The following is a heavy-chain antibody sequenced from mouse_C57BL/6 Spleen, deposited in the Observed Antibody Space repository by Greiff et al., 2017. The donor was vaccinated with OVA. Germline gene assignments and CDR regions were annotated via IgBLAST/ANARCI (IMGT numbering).Heavy chain of an antibody. CDR2: ILPGSGST. Sequence: QVTLKVSGAELMKPGASVKLSCKATGYTFTGYWIEWVKQRPGHGLEWIGEILPGSGSTNYNEKFKGNATFTADTSSNTAYMQLSSLTTEDAAIYYCARLGLHAMDYWGQGTSVTVSS. D-gene: IGHD4-1*01. CDR3: ARLGLHAMDY. J-gene: IGHJ4*01. CDR1: GYTFTGYW. V-gene: IGHV1-9*01.